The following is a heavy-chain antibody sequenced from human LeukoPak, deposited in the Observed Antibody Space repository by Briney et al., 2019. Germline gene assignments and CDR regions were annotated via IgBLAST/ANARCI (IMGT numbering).Heavy chain of an antibody. D-gene: IGHD6-6*01. Sequence: GGSLRLSCAASGFTFSSYGMHWVRQAPGKWLEWVAYLRNDGKTNSYIDSVKGRFTVSRDNSKNTLFLQLNSLRADDTALYYCAKDQLSGATSSGPFDSWGLGTLVAVSS. V-gene: IGHV3-30*02. CDR2: LRNDGKTN. J-gene: IGHJ4*02. CDR1: GFTFSSYG. CDR3: AKDQLSGATSSGPFDS.